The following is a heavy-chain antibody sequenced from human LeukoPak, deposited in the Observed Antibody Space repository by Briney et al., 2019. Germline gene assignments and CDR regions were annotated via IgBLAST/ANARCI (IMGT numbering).Heavy chain of an antibody. CDR3: AKDIMDSMFQFG. Sequence: GGSLRLSCAASGFSFTTYGMHWVRQAPDKGLEWVAFIPYDGSNKDYADSVKGRFTISRDNSKNTLYLQMNSLRAEDTAVYYCAKDIMDSMFQFGGGQGTLVTVSS. CDR1: GFSFTTYG. D-gene: IGHD3-22*01. CDR2: IPYDGSNK. J-gene: IGHJ4*02. V-gene: IGHV3-30*02.